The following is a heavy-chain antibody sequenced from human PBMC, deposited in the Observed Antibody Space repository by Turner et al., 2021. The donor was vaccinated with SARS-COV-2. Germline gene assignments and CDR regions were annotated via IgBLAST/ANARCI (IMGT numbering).Heavy chain of an antibody. CDR1: GFTFSSVG. J-gene: IGHJ4*02. CDR3: ARDYHFDY. Sequence: EVQQKESGGGLVKPGGSLRLSSAASGFTFSSVGMNWVRQAPGQGLEWVSSIISGSTYIYYAVSVKGRFTISRANAKNSLYLQMISLRAADTAVYYCARDYHFDYWGQGTLVTVSS. CDR2: IISGSTYI. V-gene: IGHV3-21*01.